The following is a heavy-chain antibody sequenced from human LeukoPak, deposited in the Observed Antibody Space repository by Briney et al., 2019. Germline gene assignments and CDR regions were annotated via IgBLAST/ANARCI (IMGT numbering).Heavy chain of an antibody. CDR3: AGQVPAAIEAFDI. V-gene: IGHV3-21*01. D-gene: IGHD2-2*01. CDR2: ISSSSYI. CDR1: GFTFSSYS. J-gene: IGHJ3*02. Sequence: GGSLRLSCAASGFTFSSYSMNWVRQAPGKGLEWVSSISSSSYIYYADSVKGRFTISRDNAKNSLYLQMNSLRAEDTAVYYCAGQVPAAIEAFDIWGQGTMVTVSS.